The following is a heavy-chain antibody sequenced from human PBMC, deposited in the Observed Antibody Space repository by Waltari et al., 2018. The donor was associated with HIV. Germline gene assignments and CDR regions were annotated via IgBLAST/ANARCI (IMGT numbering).Heavy chain of an antibody. CDR3: AREVPTIWGSSRGPGVADY. CDR1: GGSIRSSSYY. Sequence: QLQLQESGPGLVQPSETLSLTCSVSGGSIRSSSYYWGWVRQPPGKGLEGIGSFYYSGSTYYNPSLKSRVTISVDASKNQFSLELRSVIAADTAVYYCAREVPTIWGSSRGPGVADYWGQGTLVTVSS. CDR2: FYYSGST. J-gene: IGHJ4*02. V-gene: IGHV4-39*07. D-gene: IGHD6-6*01.